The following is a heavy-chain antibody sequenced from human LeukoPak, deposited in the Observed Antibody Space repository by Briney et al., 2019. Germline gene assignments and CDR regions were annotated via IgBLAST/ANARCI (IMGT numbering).Heavy chain of an antibody. D-gene: IGHD1-20*01. CDR3: ARAQNNWNDVHAFDI. Sequence: GGSLRLSCAASGFTFSSYSMNWVRQAPGKGLEWVSYISSSGSTIYYADSVKGRFTISRDNAKNSPYLQMNSLRAEDTAVYYCARAQNNWNDVHAFDIWGQGTMVTVSS. CDR2: ISSSGSTI. J-gene: IGHJ3*02. V-gene: IGHV3-48*04. CDR1: GFTFSSYS.